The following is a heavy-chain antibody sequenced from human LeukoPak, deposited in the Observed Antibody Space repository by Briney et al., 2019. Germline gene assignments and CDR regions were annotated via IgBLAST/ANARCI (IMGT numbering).Heavy chain of an antibody. D-gene: IGHD2-15*01. CDR2: ISYDGSNK. CDR3: AKPHNQPKYCTGGSCLYYYYGMHV. Sequence: GRSLILSCAVSGFTFISCCTDWVRQAPGKGLEWVAVISYDGSNKYYADSVKGRFTISRDNSKNTLYLQMNSLRAEDTAVYYCAKPHNQPKYCTGGSCLYYYYGMHVLGEGTTVTVSS. J-gene: IGHJ6*01. CDR1: GFTFISCC. V-gene: IGHV3-30*18.